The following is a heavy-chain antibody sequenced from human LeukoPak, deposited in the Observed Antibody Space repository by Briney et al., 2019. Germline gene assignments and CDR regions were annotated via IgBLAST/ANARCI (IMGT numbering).Heavy chain of an antibody. J-gene: IGHJ4*02. CDR2: ITSKGYTA. V-gene: IGHV3-64D*09. CDR1: GFTFTTYT. D-gene: IGHD2-8*01. CDR3: VKSPPGEIVLTVYGLE. Sequence: PGGSLRLSWLASGFTFTTYTMYWVRQAPGKGLEYVSAITSKGYTAYYADSVKGRFTISRDNSENTLYLQMSSLRAEDTAVYYCVKSPPGEIVLTVYGLEWGQGTLVTVSS.